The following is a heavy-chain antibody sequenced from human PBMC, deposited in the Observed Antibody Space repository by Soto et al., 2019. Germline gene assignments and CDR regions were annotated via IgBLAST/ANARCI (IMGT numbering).Heavy chain of an antibody. CDR2: TAYTGNT. Sequence: SETLSLTCVVSGVSVTSYHLSWIRQFPGKGLEWIAYTAYTGNTNYNPSLKSRVTISIDTTKNQLSLKLTFMTAADTPFFYGGRASQAGFTHSSPPGGRGPRVTVS. CDR1: GVSVTSYH. J-gene: IGHJ5*02. D-gene: IGHD2-15*01. CDR3: GRASQAGFTHSSPP. V-gene: IGHV4-59*02.